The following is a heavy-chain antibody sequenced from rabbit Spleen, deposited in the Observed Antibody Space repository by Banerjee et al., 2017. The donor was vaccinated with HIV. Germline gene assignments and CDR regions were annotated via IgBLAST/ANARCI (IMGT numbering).Heavy chain of an antibody. V-gene: IGHV1S45*01. D-gene: IGHD8-1*01. J-gene: IGHJ6*01. CDR3: ARDTASSFSSYGMDL. CDR1: EFDFSGNYY. Sequence: QEQLVESGGGLVQPEGSLTLTCTASEFDFSGNYYICWFRQAPGKGPEWIGCIYTGNGKTYYASWAKGRFTISKTSSNTVTLQMTSLTAADTATYFCARDTASSFSSYGMDLWGPGTLVTVS. CDR2: IYTGNGKT.